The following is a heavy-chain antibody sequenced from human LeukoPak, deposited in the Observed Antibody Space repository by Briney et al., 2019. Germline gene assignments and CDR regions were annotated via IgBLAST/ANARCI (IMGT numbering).Heavy chain of an antibody. J-gene: IGHJ4*02. CDR1: GDSVSSHHAA. V-gene: IGHV6-1*01. Sequence: SQTLSLTCAISGDSVSSHHAAWNWIRQSPSRGLEWLGRTYYRSKWYNDYAVSVKSRITINPDTSKNQFSLQLNSVTPEDTAVYYCARSEYCSGGSCSGAYYFDYWGQGTLVTVSS. CDR2: TYYRSKWYN. D-gene: IGHD2-15*01. CDR3: ARSEYCSGGSCSGAYYFDY.